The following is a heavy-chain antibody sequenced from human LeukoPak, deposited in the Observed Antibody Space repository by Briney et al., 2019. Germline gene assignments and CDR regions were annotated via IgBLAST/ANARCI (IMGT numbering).Heavy chain of an antibody. CDR1: GFSFSGYG. Sequence: PGGSLRLSCAASGFSFSGYGMDWVRQAADKGLEWVAFVSHDGTGEHYADSVKGRFTISRDNSKNTLYLQMNSLRAEDTAVYYCSTGSGHAFDIWGRGTMVTVSS. D-gene: IGHD3-10*01. CDR3: STGSGHAFDI. V-gene: IGHV3-30*02. CDR2: VSHDGTGE. J-gene: IGHJ3*02.